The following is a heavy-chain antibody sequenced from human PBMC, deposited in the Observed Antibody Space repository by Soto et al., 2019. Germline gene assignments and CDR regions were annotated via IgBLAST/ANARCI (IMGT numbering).Heavy chain of an antibody. V-gene: IGHV4-61*01. J-gene: IGHJ5*02. D-gene: IGHD1-20*01. CDR1: GDPLSSGSYY. Sequence: PSETLSLTCTVSGDPLSSGSYYWSWIRQAPGKRLGWIAQIYYTGTPKYNPSLKIRVTISVDTSKNQLSLRLTSVAAADTAIYYGTGRYNWNDNYFDPWGQGALVTVSS. CDR2: IYYTGTP. CDR3: TGRYNWNDNYFDP.